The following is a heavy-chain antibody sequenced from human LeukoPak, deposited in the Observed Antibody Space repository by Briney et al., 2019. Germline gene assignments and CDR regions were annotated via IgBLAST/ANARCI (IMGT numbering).Heavy chain of an antibody. CDR2: ISGSGGST. V-gene: IGHV3-23*01. Sequence: GGSLRLSCIASGFTFSSYAMSWVRQAPGKGLEWVSAISGSGGSTYYADSVKGRFTISRDNSKNTLYLQMNSLRAEDTAVYYCAKDPGGYSSGWYPVNYWGQGTLVTVSS. CDR1: GFTFSSYA. J-gene: IGHJ4*02. D-gene: IGHD6-19*01. CDR3: AKDPGGYSSGWYPVNY.